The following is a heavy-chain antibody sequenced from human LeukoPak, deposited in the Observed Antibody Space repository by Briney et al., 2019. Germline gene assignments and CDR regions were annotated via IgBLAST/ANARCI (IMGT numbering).Heavy chain of an antibody. D-gene: IGHD3-10*01. CDR2: VKSDGSNP. V-gene: IGHV3-74*01. CDR1: RFSFSNYW. J-gene: IGHJ4*02. Sequence: QPGGSLRLSCAASRFSFSNYWMHWVRQAPGKGLVWVSRVKSDGSNPSYADSVKGRFTISRDNAENMLYLQMNTLGAEDTAVYYCARDIVSGSGSLDYGGQGTLVTVS. CDR3: ARDIVSGSGSLDY.